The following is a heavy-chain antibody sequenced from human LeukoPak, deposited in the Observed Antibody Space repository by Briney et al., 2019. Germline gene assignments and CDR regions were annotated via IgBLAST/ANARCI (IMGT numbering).Heavy chain of an antibody. V-gene: IGHV4-39*01. CDR1: GGPISSGSYH. CDR3: ALRYFDRDY. Sequence: PSETLSLTCTVSGGPISSGSYHWGWIPQPPGKGLEWIGSIYYSAPTYYNPSLKSRVTISVDTSKNQFSLKLSSVTAADTAVYYCALRYFDRDYWGQGTLVTVSS. D-gene: IGHD3-9*01. J-gene: IGHJ4*02. CDR2: IYYSAPT.